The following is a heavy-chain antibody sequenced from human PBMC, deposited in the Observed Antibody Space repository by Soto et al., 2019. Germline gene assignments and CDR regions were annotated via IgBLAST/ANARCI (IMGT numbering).Heavy chain of an antibody. CDR3: ARDSHPFDY. CDR2: ISAYNGNT. CDR1: GYTFSSYT. V-gene: IGHV1-18*01. J-gene: IGHJ4*02. Sequence: QVQLVQSGAEVKKSGASVKVSCKASGYTFSSYTISWVRQAPGQGLEWLGWISAYNGNTKYEQKLTDRVTMTTDTSTNTAYMELRSVRSDDTAVYYCARDSHPFDYWGQGTLVTVSS.